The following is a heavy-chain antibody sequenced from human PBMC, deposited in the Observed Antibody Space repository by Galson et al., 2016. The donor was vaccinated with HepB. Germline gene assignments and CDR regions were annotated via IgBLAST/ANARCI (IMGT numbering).Heavy chain of an antibody. D-gene: IGHD3-22*01. J-gene: IGHJ6*02. V-gene: IGHV1-18*01. CDR2: ISGYNGNT. CDR1: NYTSTSYG. Sequence: SVKVSCKASNYTSTSYGISWVRQAPGQGLEWIGWISGYNGNTNYVQKLQGRVTMTTDTSTSTAYMELRSLRSDDTAVYYCARDCYDTIGSAGPGYYYYYGLDVWGQGTTVTVSS. CDR3: ARDCYDTIGSAGPGYYYYYGLDV.